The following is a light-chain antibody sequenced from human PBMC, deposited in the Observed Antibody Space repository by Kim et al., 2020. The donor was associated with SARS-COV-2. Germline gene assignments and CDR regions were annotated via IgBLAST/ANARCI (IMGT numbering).Light chain of an antibody. CDR3: QQYVSSPWT. J-gene: IGKJ1*01. CDR2: GAS. Sequence: EVVLTQSPGTLSLSQGERATLSYRASQSVSINYLAWYQQKPGQAPRLLIYGASSRATGIPDRFSGSGSGTDFTLTISRLEPEDFAVYYFQQYVSSPWTFGQGTKVDI. V-gene: IGKV3-20*01. CDR1: QSVSINY.